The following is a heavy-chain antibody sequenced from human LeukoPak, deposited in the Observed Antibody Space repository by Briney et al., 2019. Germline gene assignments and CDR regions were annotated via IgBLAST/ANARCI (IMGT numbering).Heavy chain of an antibody. Sequence: QPGGSLRLSCAASGFTFSSYEMNWVRQAPGKGLEWVSYISSSGSTIYYADSVKGRFTISRDNAKNSLYLQMNSLRAEDTAVYYCARRRQQLVEGIYYYYYMDVWGKGTTVTVSS. D-gene: IGHD6-13*01. CDR3: ARRRQQLVEGIYYYYYMDV. CDR1: GFTFSSYE. J-gene: IGHJ6*03. V-gene: IGHV3-48*03. CDR2: ISSSGSTI.